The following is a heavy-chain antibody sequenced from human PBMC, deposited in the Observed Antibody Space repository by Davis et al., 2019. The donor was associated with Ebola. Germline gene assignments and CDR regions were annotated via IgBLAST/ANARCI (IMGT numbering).Heavy chain of an antibody. CDR1: GYTFTSYG. Sequence: VSVKVSCKASGYTFTSYGISWVRQAPGQGLEWMGIINPSGGSTSYAQKFQGRVTMTRDTSTSTAYMELSSLRSEDTAVYYCARDPRIAALYYYGMDVWGQGTTVTVSS. CDR2: INPSGGST. V-gene: IGHV1-46*01. CDR3: ARDPRIAALYYYGMDV. D-gene: IGHD6-13*01. J-gene: IGHJ6*02.